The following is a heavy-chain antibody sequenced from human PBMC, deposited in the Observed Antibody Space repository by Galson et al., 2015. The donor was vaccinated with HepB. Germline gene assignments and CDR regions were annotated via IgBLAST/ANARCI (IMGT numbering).Heavy chain of an antibody. D-gene: IGHD2-21*02. CDR1: GYTFRSYG. V-gene: IGHV1-18*01. Sequence: SVKVSCKASGYTFRSYGVSWVRQAPGQGLEWMGWISAYNGNTNYAQKLQGRFTMTTDTSTSTAYMELWSLRYDDTAVYYCARVDRIVVVTATRPHAFDIWGQGTMVTVSS. J-gene: IGHJ3*02. CDR3: ARVDRIVVVTATRPHAFDI. CDR2: ISAYNGNT.